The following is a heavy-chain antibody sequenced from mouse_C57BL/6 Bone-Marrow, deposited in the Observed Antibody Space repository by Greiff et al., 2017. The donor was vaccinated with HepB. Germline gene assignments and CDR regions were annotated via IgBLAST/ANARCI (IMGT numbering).Heavy chain of an antibody. CDR2: IYPRDGSS. Sequence: QVQLQQSDAELVKPGASVKISCKVSGYTFTDHTIHWMKQRPEQGLEWIGYIYPRDGSSRYNEKFKGKATLTEDKSSSTAYMQLNSLTSEDSAVFFCGRRTTVGYFDVWGTGTTVTVSS. V-gene: IGHV1-78*01. CDR3: GRRTTVGYFDV. D-gene: IGHD1-1*01. J-gene: IGHJ1*03. CDR1: GYTFTDHT.